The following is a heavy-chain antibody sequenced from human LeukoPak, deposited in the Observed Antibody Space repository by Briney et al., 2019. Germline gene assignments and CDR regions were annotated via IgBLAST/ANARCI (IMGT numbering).Heavy chain of an antibody. Sequence: GGSLRLSCAASGFTFSSYAVSWVRQAPGKGLEWVSAISGSGGSTYYADSVKGRFTISRDNSKNTLYLQMNSLRAEDTAVYYCATYYYGSGSYYNPFDYWGQGTLVTVSS. D-gene: IGHD3-10*01. CDR2: ISGSGGST. J-gene: IGHJ4*02. CDR1: GFTFSSYA. V-gene: IGHV3-23*01. CDR3: ATYYYGSGSYYNPFDY.